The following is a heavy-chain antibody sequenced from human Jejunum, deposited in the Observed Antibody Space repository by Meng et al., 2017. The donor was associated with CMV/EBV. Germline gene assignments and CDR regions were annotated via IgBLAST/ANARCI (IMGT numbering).Heavy chain of an antibody. CDR3: ANARQRTYYYYGMDV. CDR1: GVPVSNTY. D-gene: IGHD3-10*01. V-gene: IGHV3-53*01. Sequence: GVPVSNTYMRWVRQAPGKGLEWVSLIYADGRTYYADSVKGRLTFSRDNSENTLYLQMNSLRVEDAAIYYCANARQRTYYYYGMDVWGQGTTVTVSS. CDR2: IYADGRT. J-gene: IGHJ6*02.